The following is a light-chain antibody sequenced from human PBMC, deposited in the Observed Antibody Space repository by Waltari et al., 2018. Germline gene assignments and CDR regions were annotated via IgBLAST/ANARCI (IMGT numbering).Light chain of an antibody. CDR1: SGHSSNI. V-gene: IGLV4-69*01. Sequence: QLVLTQSPSASASLGASVKLTCTLSSGHSSNIVAWLQQQPEKGPRSLMKVNSDGSHTKGDEIPDGCSGSSSGAERYLTISSLQSEDGAYYYCQTGGHGTWVFGGGTKLTVL. J-gene: IGLJ3*02. CDR3: QTGGHGTWV. CDR2: VNSDGSH.